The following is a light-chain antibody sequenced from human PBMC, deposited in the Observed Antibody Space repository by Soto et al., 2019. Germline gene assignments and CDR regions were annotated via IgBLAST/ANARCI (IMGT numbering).Light chain of an antibody. CDR1: RSVLYNSNNENY. J-gene: IGKJ3*01. CDR2: WAS. Sequence: DIVMTQSPDSLAVSLGERATINCKSSRSVLYNSNNENYLAWYQQKPGQPPKLLIYWASTRESGVPDRFSGSGSGTDFTLTISSLQAEDVAVYYCQQYYSTPLTFGPGTKVDIK. V-gene: IGKV4-1*01. CDR3: QQYYSTPLT.